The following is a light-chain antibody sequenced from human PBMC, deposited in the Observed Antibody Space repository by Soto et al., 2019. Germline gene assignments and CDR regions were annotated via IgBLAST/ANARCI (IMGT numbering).Light chain of an antibody. V-gene: IGKV1-8*01. CDR3: QQYYSYPYT. Sequence: AIRMTQSPSSFSASTGDRVTITCRASQGISSYLAWYQQKPWKAPKLLIYAASTLQSGVPSRFSGSGSGTDFTPTIGCLQSEDFATYYCQQYYSYPYTFGQGTKLEIK. J-gene: IGKJ2*01. CDR1: QGISSY. CDR2: AAS.